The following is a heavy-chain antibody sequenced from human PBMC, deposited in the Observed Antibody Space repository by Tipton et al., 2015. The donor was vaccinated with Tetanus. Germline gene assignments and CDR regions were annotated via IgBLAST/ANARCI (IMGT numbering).Heavy chain of an antibody. Sequence: SLRLSCAASGFTFSTFWMSWVRQAPGKGLEWVANIKEDGSQKYYVDSVKGRFTISRDSAKNSLFLEMNSLRAEDTAVYYCATTSKTTPTNSRGPEGFDFGGRGTMVTVSS. D-gene: IGHD4-17*01. CDR1: GFTFSTFW. J-gene: IGHJ3*01. CDR2: IKEDGSQK. CDR3: ATTSKTTPTNSRGPEGFDF. V-gene: IGHV3-7*01.